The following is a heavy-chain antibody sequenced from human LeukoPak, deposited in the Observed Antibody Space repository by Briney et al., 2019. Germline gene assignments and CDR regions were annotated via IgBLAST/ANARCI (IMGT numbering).Heavy chain of an antibody. D-gene: IGHD1-1*01. CDR1: GFTFSNYA. J-gene: IGHJ4*02. CDR3: AKLVGTETTPTDY. Sequence: QAGGSLRLSCAASGFTFSNYAMTWVRQAPGKGLELVSVISASGRNRDYADSVKGRFTISRDNAENTLSLLMNSLRAEDTAIYYCAKLVGTETTPTDYWGQGTLVTVSS. V-gene: IGHV3-23*01. CDR2: ISASGRNR.